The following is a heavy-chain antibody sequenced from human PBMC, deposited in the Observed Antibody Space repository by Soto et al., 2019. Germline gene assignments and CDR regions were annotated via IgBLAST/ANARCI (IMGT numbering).Heavy chain of an antibody. Sequence: ASVKVSCKASGYTFTGYGISSVRQAPGQGIEWMGWIGAYNDNRNYAQKVQGRVTMTTDTSTSTAYMELRSLRSDDTAVYYCARDSSVTSRRGLDYWGQGTLVTVSS. CDR2: IGAYNDNR. CDR1: GYTFTGYG. CDR3: ARDSSVTSRRGLDY. D-gene: IGHD2-15*01. V-gene: IGHV1-18*01. J-gene: IGHJ4*02.